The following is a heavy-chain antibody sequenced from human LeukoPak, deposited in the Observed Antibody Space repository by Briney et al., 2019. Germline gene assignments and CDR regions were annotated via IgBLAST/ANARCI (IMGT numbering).Heavy chain of an antibody. CDR1: GYTFTSYG. V-gene: IGHV1-18*01. Sequence: ASVKVSCKASGYTFTSYGISWVRQAPGQGLEWMGWISAYNGNTNYAQKLQGRVTMTTDTPTSTAYMELRSLRSDDTAVYYCARSVVDAAYNWFDPWGQGTLVTVSS. D-gene: IGHD2-15*01. J-gene: IGHJ5*02. CDR2: ISAYNGNT. CDR3: ARSVVDAAYNWFDP.